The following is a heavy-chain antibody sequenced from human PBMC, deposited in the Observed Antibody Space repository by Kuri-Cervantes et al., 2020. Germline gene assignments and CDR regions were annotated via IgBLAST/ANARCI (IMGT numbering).Heavy chain of an antibody. J-gene: IGHJ3*02. Sequence: GGSLRLSCAASGFTFSSYDMHWVRQATGKGLEWVSAIGTAGDTYYPGSVKGRFTISRENAKNSLYLQMNSLRAGDTAVYYCARDRGRLAFDIWGQGTMVTVSS. CDR1: GFTFSSYD. D-gene: IGHD3-10*01. CDR2: IGTAGDT. CDR3: ARDRGRLAFDI. V-gene: IGHV3-13*01.